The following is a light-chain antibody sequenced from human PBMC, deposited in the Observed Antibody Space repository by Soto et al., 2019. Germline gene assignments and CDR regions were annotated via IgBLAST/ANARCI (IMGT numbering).Light chain of an antibody. Sequence: QSALTQPASVSGSPGQSITISCTGTSSDVGGYNYVSWYQQHPGKAPKLMIYDVSNRPSGVSNRFSGSKSGNTASLIISGLQAEDEADYYCSSYTSSSPWVFGGGTKLTVL. J-gene: IGLJ3*02. CDR3: SSYTSSSPWV. V-gene: IGLV2-14*01. CDR2: DVS. CDR1: SSDVGGYNY.